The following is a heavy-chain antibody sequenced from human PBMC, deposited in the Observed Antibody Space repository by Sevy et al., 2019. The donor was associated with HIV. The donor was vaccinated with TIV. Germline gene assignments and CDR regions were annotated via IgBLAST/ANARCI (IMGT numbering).Heavy chain of an antibody. Sequence: GGSLRLSCAASGFTFSSYWMSWVRQAPGKGLEWVANIKQDGSEKYYADSVKGRFTISRDNAKNSLYLQMNSLRAEDTAVYYCARFPLTIFGVVIGHGMDVWGQGTTVTVSS. CDR2: IKQDGSEK. D-gene: IGHD3-3*01. J-gene: IGHJ6*02. CDR3: ARFPLTIFGVVIGHGMDV. V-gene: IGHV3-7*01. CDR1: GFTFSSYW.